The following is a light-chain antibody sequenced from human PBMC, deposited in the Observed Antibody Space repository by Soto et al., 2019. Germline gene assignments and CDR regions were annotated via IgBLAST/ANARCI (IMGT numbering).Light chain of an antibody. CDR2: GVS. J-gene: IGLJ2*01. V-gene: IGLV2-8*01. CDR3: SSHSGSNKAMV. CDR1: SSDVGGYNS. Sequence: QSALTQPPSASGSPGQSVTISCTGTSSDVGGYNSVSWYQQHPGKAPKLMIYGVSTRPSGVPDRFSGSKSGNTASLTVSGLQAEDEADYYCSSHSGSNKAMVFGGGTKLTVL.